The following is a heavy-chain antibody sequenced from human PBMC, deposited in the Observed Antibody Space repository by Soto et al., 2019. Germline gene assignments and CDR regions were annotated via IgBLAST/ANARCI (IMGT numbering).Heavy chain of an antibody. CDR2: IYYSGST. V-gene: IGHV4-59*12. J-gene: IGHJ6*02. CDR1: GGSISSYY. D-gene: IGHD2-2*01. CDR3: AKDLEDIVLVPAATGPTLSYYGMDV. Sequence: SETVSLTCTVSGGSISSYYLSWIRQPPGKGLEWIGYIYYSGSTNYNPSLKSRVTISVDTSKNQFSLKLSSVTAADTAVYYCAKDLEDIVLVPAATGPTLSYYGMDVWGQGTTVTVSS.